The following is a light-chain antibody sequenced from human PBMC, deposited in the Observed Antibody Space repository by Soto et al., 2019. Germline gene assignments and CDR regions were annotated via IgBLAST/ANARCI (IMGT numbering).Light chain of an antibody. CDR1: QGISNY. J-gene: IGKJ3*01. CDR3: QRYISAPFT. V-gene: IGKV1-27*01. Sequence: DIQMTQSPSSLSASVGDRVTITCRATQGISNYLAWYQQKPGKVPKLLIYAASTLQLGVPSRFSGSGSGTDFTLTISSLQPEDVATYYCQRYISAPFTFGPGTNVHIK. CDR2: AAS.